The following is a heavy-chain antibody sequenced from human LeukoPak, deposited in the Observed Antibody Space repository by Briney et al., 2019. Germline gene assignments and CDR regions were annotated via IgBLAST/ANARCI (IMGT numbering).Heavy chain of an antibody. V-gene: IGHV6-1*01. CDR3: ARRLTQYDCFDP. Sequence: SQTLSLTCAISGDSVSSNCVTWNWIRQSPSRGLEWLGRTYYRSTWYNDYAVSVRGRITVNPDTSKNQFSLHLNSVTPEDTAVYYCARRLTQYDCFDPWGQGILVTVPS. CDR2: TYYRSTWYN. CDR1: GDSVSSNCVT. J-gene: IGHJ5*02. D-gene: IGHD2-2*01.